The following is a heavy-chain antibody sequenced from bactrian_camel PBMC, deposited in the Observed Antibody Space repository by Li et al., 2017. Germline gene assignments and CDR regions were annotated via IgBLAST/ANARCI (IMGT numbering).Heavy chain of an antibody. J-gene: IGHJ6*01. V-gene: IGHV3S53*01. CDR2: IYTTGST. CDR1: GYSYSRYC. D-gene: IGHD2*01. CDR3: AANPLWTYGAICSYTRPGDFGY. Sequence: HVQLVESGGGSVQAGGSLRLTCVGSGYSYSRYCMGWFRQAPGKEREVVAAIYTTGSTFVGDSVKGRFTISQDKEKKAVYLQMNSLEPEDTAMYYCAANPLWTYGAICSYTRPGDFGYWGQGTQVTVS.